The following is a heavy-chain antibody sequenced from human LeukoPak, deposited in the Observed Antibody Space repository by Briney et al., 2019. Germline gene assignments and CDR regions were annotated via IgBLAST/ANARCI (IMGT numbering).Heavy chain of an antibody. CDR2: IYTSGST. D-gene: IGHD2-15*01. Sequence: PSETLSLTCTVSGGSISSYYWSWIRQPAGKGLEWIGRIYTSGSTNYNPSLKSRVIMSVDTSKNQFSLKLSSVTAADTAVYYCARELVGQYCSGGSCYNFYYYYYMDVWGKGTTVTVSS. V-gene: IGHV4-4*07. J-gene: IGHJ6*03. CDR1: GGSISSYY. CDR3: ARELVGQYCSGGSCYNFYYYYYMDV.